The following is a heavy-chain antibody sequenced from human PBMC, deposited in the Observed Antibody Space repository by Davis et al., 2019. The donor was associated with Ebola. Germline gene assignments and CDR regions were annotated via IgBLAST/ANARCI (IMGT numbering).Heavy chain of an antibody. J-gene: IGHJ6*02. CDR2: INAGNDNT. Sequence: ASVKVSCKASGYTFTSYAMHWVRQAPGQRLEWMGWINAGNDNTKYSQKFQGRVTITRDTSASTAYMELSSLRAEDTAVYYCARDRSGYSYGYPYYYYGMDVWGQGTTVTVSS. CDR1: GYTFTSYA. CDR3: ARDRSGYSYGYPYYYYGMDV. V-gene: IGHV1-3*01. D-gene: IGHD5-18*01.